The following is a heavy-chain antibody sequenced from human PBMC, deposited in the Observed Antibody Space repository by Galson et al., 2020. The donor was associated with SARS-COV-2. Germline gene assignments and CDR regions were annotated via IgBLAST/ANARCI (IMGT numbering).Heavy chain of an antibody. D-gene: IGHD5-18*01. CDR3: ARSTAANSYGPYYYYYYGMDV. CDR1: GFTVSSNY. V-gene: IGHV3-66*02. CDR2: IYSGGST. Sequence: GGSLRLSCAASGFTVSSNYMSWVRQAPGKGLEWVSVIYSGGSTYYADSVKGRFTISRDNSKNTLYLQMNSLRAEDTAVYYCARSTAANSYGPYYYYYYGMDVWGQGTTVTVSS. J-gene: IGHJ6*02.